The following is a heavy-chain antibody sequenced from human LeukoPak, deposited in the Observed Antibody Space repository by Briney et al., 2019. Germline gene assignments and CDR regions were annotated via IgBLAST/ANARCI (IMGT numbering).Heavy chain of an antibody. Sequence: SETLSLTCTVSGGSISSSSYYWGWIRQPPEINHSGSTNYNASLKSRVTISIDTSKNQFSLKLSSVTAADTAVYYCARDYAINWFDPWGQGTLVTVSS. V-gene: IGHV4-39*07. CDR3: ARDYAINWFDP. D-gene: IGHD2-8*01. CDR1: GGSISSSSYY. CDR2: NHSGST. J-gene: IGHJ5*02.